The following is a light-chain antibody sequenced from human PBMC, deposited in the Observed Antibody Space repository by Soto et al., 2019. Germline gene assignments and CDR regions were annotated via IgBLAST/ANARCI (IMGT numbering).Light chain of an antibody. CDR3: QQYNNWLFT. V-gene: IGKV3-15*01. J-gene: IGKJ3*01. CDR1: ETVATN. CDR2: GAS. Sequence: EVVMTQSPATLSVSPGERATLSCRASETVATNLAWYQQKPGQAPRLLISGASTRAAGISDRFRGSGSGTEFTLTISSLRSEDSAVYYCQQYNNWLFTFGPGTKVDIK.